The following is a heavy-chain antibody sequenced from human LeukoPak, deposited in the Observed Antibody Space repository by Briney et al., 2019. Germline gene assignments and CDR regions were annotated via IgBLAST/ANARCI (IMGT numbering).Heavy chain of an antibody. CDR3: ARDAFGPNPGLNGLQR. V-gene: IGHV4-61*02. J-gene: IGHJ3*01. CDR1: GYSMSSGYY. Sequence: SETLSLTCTVSGYSMSSGYYWSWIRQPAGKGLEWIGRIYTSGSTNYNPSLKSRVTISVDTSKNQFSLKLSSVTAADTAVYYCARDAFGPNPGLNGLQRWGQGTMVTVSS. CDR2: IYTSGST. D-gene: IGHD1-1*01.